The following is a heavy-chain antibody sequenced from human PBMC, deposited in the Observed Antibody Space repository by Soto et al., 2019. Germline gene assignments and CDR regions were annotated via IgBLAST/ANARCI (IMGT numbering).Heavy chain of an antibody. CDR2: IYYSGST. D-gene: IGHD3-10*01. CDR1: GGSISSGDYY. CDR3: STAQGSGFFVS. J-gene: IGHJ5*01. Sequence: QVQLQESGPGLVKPSQTLSLTCTVSGGSISSGDYYWSWIRQPPGKGLEWIGYIYYSGSTYYNPSLKTPVTISVDTSKNPFSLKLTSLTAADTAVSYCSTAQGSGFFVSWCPATLFTVSS. V-gene: IGHV4-30-4*01.